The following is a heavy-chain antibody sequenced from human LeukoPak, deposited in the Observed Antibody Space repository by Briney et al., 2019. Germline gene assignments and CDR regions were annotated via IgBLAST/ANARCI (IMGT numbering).Heavy chain of an antibody. V-gene: IGHV1-18*01. CDR3: ARDRPVATMHYYYYGMDV. D-gene: IGHD5-12*01. CDR2: ISAYNGNT. CDR1: GYTFTSYG. J-gene: IGHJ6*02. Sequence: ASVKVSCKASGYTFTSYGISWVRQAPGQGLEWMGWISAYNGNTNYAQKLQGRVTMTTDTSTSTAYMELRSLRSDDTAVYYCARDRPVATMHYYYYGMDVWGQGTTVTVSS.